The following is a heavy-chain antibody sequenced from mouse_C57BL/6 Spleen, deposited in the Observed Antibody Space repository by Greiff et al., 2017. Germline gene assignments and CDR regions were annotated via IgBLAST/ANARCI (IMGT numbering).Heavy chain of an antibody. CDR2: IYPGSGNT. V-gene: IGHV1-66*01. J-gene: IGHJ2*01. CDR1: GYSFTSYY. CDR3: ASYGSSDYFDY. D-gene: IGHD1-1*01. Sequence: QVQLQQSGPELVKPGASVKISCKASGYSFTSYYIHWVKQRPGQGLAWIGWIYPGSGNTKYNEKFKGKATLTADTSSSTAYMQRSSLTSEDSAVYYCASYGSSDYFDYWGQGTTLTVSS.